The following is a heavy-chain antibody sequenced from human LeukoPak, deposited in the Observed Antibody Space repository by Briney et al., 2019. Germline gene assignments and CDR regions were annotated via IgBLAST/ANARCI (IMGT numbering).Heavy chain of an antibody. CDR1: GFILSTHG. Sequence: SGGSLRLSCAASGFILSTHGMHWVRQAPGKGLEWVAGMWYDGSREDYADSVKGRFTISRDMSKNTLNLQMNSLRVEDTAMSYCARDLSFGSLDFRGQGTLVTVSS. CDR2: MWYDGSRE. J-gene: IGHJ4*02. CDR3: ARDLSFGSLDF. V-gene: IGHV3-33*01. D-gene: IGHD1-26*01.